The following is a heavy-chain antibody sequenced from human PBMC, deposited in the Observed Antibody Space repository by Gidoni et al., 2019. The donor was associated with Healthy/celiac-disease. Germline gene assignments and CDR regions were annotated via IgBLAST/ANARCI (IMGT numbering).Heavy chain of an antibody. J-gene: IGHJ4*02. CDR3: TTEAGATHFDY. CDR2: IKSKTDGGTT. D-gene: IGHD1-26*01. Sequence: EVQLVESGGGLVKPGGSLRISCAASGITFSNAWMSWVRQAPGKGLEWVGRIKSKTDGGTTDYAAPVKGRFTISRDDSKNTLYLQMNSLKTEDTAVYYCTTEAGATHFDYWGQGTLVTVSS. CDR1: GITFSNAW. V-gene: IGHV3-15*01.